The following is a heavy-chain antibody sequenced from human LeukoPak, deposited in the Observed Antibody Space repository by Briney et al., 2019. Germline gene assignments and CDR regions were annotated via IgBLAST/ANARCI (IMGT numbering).Heavy chain of an antibody. CDR2: IYYSGST. CDR3: ARGPTMRHNAIDY. Sequence: PSETLSLTCTVSGGSISSYYWSWIRQPPGKGLEWIGYIYYSGSTNYNPSLKSRVTISVDKSKNQFSLKLSSVTAADTAVYYCARGPTMRHNAIDYWGQGTLVTVSS. CDR1: GGSISSYY. D-gene: IGHD3-22*01. V-gene: IGHV4-59*12. J-gene: IGHJ4*02.